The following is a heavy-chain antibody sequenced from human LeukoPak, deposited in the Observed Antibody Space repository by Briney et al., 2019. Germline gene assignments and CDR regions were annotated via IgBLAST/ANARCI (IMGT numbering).Heavy chain of an antibody. CDR2: ISYDGSDE. CDR1: GFTFNTYG. Sequence: PGWSLRLSCAASGFTFNTYGMHWVRQAPGKGLEWVAIISYDGSDEYYADSVKGRFTISRDNPKNTLSLQVHSLTAEDTAVYYCVASSGSYHYWGQGTLVTVSS. CDR3: VASSGSYHY. D-gene: IGHD3-10*01. V-gene: IGHV3-30*03. J-gene: IGHJ4*02.